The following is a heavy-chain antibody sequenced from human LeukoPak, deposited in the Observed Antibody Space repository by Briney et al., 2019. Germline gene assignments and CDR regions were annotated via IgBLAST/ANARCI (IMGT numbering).Heavy chain of an antibody. J-gene: IGHJ4*02. CDR1: GFTFSSYA. D-gene: IGHD3-16*01. Sequence: GGSLRLSCAASGFTFSSYAMHWVRQAPGKGLEWVAVISYDGSNKYYADSVKGRFTISRDNAKNTLYLQMNSLRAEDTAVYYCARGYYDSYTYTAGYWGQGTLVTVSS. V-gene: IGHV3-30-3*01. CDR3: ARGYYDSYTYTAGY. CDR2: ISYDGSNK.